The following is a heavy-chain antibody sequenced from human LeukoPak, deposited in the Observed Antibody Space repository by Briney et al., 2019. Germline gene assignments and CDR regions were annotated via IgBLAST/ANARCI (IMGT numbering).Heavy chain of an antibody. D-gene: IGHD6-19*01. Sequence: SETLFLTCTVSGGSISSYYWSWIRQPPGKGLEWSGRMSSSGGTSYNPSLKSRVTMSLDTSKNQFSLRLSSVTAADTAVYFCARDRTSGWNYFDYWGQGTLVTVSS. CDR1: GGSISSYY. CDR3: ARDRTSGWNYFDY. CDR2: MSSSGGT. V-gene: IGHV4-4*07. J-gene: IGHJ4*02.